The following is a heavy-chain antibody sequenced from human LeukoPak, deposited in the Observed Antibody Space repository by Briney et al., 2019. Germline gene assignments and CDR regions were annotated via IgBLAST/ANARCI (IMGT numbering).Heavy chain of an antibody. V-gene: IGHV2-70*04. J-gene: IGHJ4*02. Sequence: ESGPTLVNPTQTLTLTCTFSGFSLSTSGTRVSWIRQPPGKALEWLARIDWDDDKFYSTSLKTRLTISKDTSKNQAVLTMTNMDPVDTATYYCARGSGGFRFDYWGQGTLVTVSS. CDR2: IDWDDDK. D-gene: IGHD1-14*01. CDR3: ARGSGGFRFDY. CDR1: GFSLSTSGTR.